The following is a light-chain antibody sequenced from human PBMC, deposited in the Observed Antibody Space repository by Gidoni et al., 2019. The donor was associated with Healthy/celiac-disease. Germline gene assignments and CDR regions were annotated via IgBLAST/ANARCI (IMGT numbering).Light chain of an antibody. V-gene: IGKV2-28*01. CDR3: MQALQTPWT. CDR2: LGS. J-gene: IGKJ1*01. CDR1: QSLLNSNGYTY. Sequence: DIVMTQSPLSLPVTPGEPASISCRSSQSLLNSNGYTYLDWYLQKPGQSPQLLIYLGSNRASGVPDRFSGSGSGTDFTLKISRVEAEDVGVYYCMQALQTPWTFRQGTKVEI.